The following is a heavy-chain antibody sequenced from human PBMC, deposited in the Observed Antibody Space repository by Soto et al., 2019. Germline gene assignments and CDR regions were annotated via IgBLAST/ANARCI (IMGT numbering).Heavy chain of an antibody. CDR1: GGSFSGYY. D-gene: IGHD6-13*01. CDR2: INHSGST. V-gene: IGHV4-34*01. CDR3: ARRIAAAGFTWGFDP. J-gene: IGHJ5*02. Sequence: QVQLQQWGAGLLKPSETLSLTCAVYGGSFSGYYWSWIRQPPGKGLEWIGEINHSGSTNYNPSLKSRVTISVDTSKNQFSLKLSSVTAADTAVYYCARRIAAAGFTWGFDPWGQGTLVTVSS.